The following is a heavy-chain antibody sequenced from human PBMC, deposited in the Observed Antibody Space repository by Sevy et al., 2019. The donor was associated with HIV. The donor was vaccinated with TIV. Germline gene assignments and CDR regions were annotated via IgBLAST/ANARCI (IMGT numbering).Heavy chain of an antibody. CDR2: IYYNGHI. CDR1: GGSITSLY. D-gene: IGHD1-26*01. Sequence: SETLSLTCTVSGGSITSLYWNWIRQPPGKGLEWIANIYYNGHINYNPSFKRRFTLSLDTSKNQFSLRLSSVTAADTAMYYCAGENAWGRGYSWGQGTLVTVSS. CDR3: AGENAWGRGYS. V-gene: IGHV4-59*08. J-gene: IGHJ4*02.